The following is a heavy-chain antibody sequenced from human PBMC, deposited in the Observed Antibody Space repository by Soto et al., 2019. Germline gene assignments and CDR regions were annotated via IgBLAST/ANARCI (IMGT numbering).Heavy chain of an antibody. J-gene: IGHJ6*03. V-gene: IGHV1-2*02. Sequence: QVQLVQSGAEVKKPGASVTVSCKASGYRFSDYYLHWVRQAPGQGPEWMGWMNPNSSDTKYAQKFKGRVTMATDTSVRTAFMERNWLKSDDTAVYYCARESGGATATLDYYYFYMDVWGIGTTVTVS. CDR2: MNPNSSDT. D-gene: IGHD1-26*01. CDR3: ARESGGATATLDYYYFYMDV. CDR1: GYRFSDYY.